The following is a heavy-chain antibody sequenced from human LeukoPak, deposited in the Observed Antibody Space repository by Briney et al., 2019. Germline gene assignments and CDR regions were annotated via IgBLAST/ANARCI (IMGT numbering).Heavy chain of an antibody. Sequence: SETLSLTCTVSGDSISSGDYYWSWIRQPAGKGLEWIGRISSSGSTNYNPSLKSRVTISVDTSKNQFSLKLSSVTAADTAVYYCARRGEAYSSSWYYFDYWGQGTLVTVSS. J-gene: IGHJ4*02. D-gene: IGHD6-13*01. CDR3: ARRGEAYSSSWYYFDY. V-gene: IGHV4-61*02. CDR2: ISSSGST. CDR1: GDSISSGDYY.